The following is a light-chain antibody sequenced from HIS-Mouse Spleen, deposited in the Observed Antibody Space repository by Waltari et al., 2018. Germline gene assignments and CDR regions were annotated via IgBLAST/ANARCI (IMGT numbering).Light chain of an antibody. CDR2: RNN. V-gene: IGLV1-47*01. CDR3: AAWDDSLSGPV. CDR1: SSNIGSNY. Sequence: QSVLTQPPSPSGTPGQRVTISCSGSSSNIGSNYVYWYQQLPGTAPKPLIYRNNQRPSVVSDRFSGSKSVTSASLAISGLRSADEADYYCAAWDDSLSGPVFGGGTKLTVL. J-gene: IGLJ3*02.